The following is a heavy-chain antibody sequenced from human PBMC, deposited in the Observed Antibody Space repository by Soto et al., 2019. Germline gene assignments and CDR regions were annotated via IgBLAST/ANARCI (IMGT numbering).Heavy chain of an antibody. CDR3: ARDGVGYCRSRSCDRDRPQYHFGMDV. CDR2: IVPDGSEK. J-gene: IGHJ6*02. CDR1: GFTFGTYW. D-gene: IGHD2-2*02. Sequence: GGSLRLSCAASGFTFGTYWMSWARRAPGKGLEWVATIVPDGSEKYYVDSVKGRFTISRDNAKNSLYLQMQSLRAEDTAMYYCARDGVGYCRSRSCDRDRPQYHFGMDVWGQGTTVTVSS. V-gene: IGHV3-7*01.